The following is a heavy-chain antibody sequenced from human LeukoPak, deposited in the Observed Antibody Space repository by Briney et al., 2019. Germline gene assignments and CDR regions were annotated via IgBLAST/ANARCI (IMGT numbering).Heavy chain of an antibody. CDR3: ARDASTMIVPADY. D-gene: IGHD3-22*01. J-gene: IGHJ4*02. CDR1: GYTFTSYG. CDR2: ISAYNGNT. Sequence: ASVTVSFKSSGYTFTSYGISWVRQAPGQGLEWMGWISAYNGNTNYAQKLQGRVTMTTDTSTSTPYMELRSLRSDDTAVYYCARDASTMIVPADYWGQGTLVTVSS. V-gene: IGHV1-18*01.